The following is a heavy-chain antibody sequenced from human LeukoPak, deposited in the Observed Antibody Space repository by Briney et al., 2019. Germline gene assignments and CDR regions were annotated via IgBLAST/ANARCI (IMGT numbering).Heavy chain of an antibody. CDR3: AKVPNSYCSGGSCYLDY. CDR2: ISGSGGST. V-gene: IGHV3-23*01. J-gene: IGHJ4*02. Sequence: GGSLRLSCAASGFTFSSYAMSWVRQAAGKGLEWVSAISGSGGSTYYADSVKGRFTISRDNSKNTPYLQMNSLRADDTAVYYCAKVPNSYCSGGSCYLDYWGQGTLVTVSS. D-gene: IGHD2-15*01. CDR1: GFTFSSYA.